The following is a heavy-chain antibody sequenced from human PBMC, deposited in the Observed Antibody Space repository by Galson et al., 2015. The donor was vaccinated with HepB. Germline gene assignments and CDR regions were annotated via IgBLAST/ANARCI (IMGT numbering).Heavy chain of an antibody. CDR1: GFSFSRYN. Sequence: SLRLSCAASGFSFSRYNMSWVRQAPGKGLEWISTFGTSDNTYYADSLKGRFTISRDNAKNSLYLEVNGLRAEDTAVYYCARDASGWSRDYWGQGTLVTVSS. V-gene: IGHV3-21*01. CDR3: ARDASGWSRDY. CDR2: FGTSDNT. D-gene: IGHD6-19*01. J-gene: IGHJ4*02.